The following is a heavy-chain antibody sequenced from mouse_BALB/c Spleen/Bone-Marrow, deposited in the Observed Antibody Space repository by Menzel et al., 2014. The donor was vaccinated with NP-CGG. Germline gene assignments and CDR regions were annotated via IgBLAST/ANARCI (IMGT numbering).Heavy chain of an antibody. Sequence: EVQRVESGGDLVKPGGSLKLSCAASGFTFSSYGMSWVRQTPDKRLEWVATISSGGSYTYYPDSVKGRFTISRDNAKNTLYLQMSSLKSEGTAMYYCASTITTVVAEDAMDYWGQGTSVTVSS. V-gene: IGHV5-6*01. CDR1: GFTFSSYG. J-gene: IGHJ4*01. CDR3: ASTITTVVAEDAMDY. D-gene: IGHD1-1*01. CDR2: ISSGGSYT.